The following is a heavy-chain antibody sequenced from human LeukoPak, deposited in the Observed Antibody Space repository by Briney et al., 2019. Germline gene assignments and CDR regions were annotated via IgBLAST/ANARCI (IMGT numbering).Heavy chain of an antibody. CDR2: IGNTGSPT. J-gene: IGHJ6*03. CDR1: GFTFSSYA. V-gene: IGHV3-23*01. Sequence: GGSLRLSCAASGFTFSSYAMSWVRQAPGKGLEWVSSIGNTGSPTFYADSVKGRFTISRDNSKSTLHLQMHSLRVEDTAVYYCARRFYYMDVWGKGTTVTVFS. CDR3: ARRFYYMDV.